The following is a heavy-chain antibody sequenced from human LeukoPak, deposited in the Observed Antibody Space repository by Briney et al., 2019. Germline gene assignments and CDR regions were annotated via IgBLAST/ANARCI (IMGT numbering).Heavy chain of an antibody. CDR1: GFLFETNA. V-gene: IGHV3-23*01. CDR3: AKDWIQFNRVFDCFDS. CDR2: IGNTET. D-gene: IGHD5-18*01. Sequence: PSGGSLRLSCATSGFLFETNAMSWVRQAPGKGLEWVATIGNTETFYADSVTGRFTISRDNSKNTVNLQMNRLRVEDTAIYYCAKDWIQFNRVFDCFDSWSQGTLVTVSS. J-gene: IGHJ4*02.